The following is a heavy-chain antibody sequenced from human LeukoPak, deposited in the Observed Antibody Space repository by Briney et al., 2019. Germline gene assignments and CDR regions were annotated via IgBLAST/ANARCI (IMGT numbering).Heavy chain of an antibody. D-gene: IGHD1-1*01. J-gene: IGHJ6*02. CDR1: GGSISSGSYY. Sequence: SETLSLTCTVSGGSISSGSYYWSWIRQPAGKGLEWIGRIYTSGSTNYNPSLKSRVTISVDTSKNQFSLKLSSVTAADTAVYYCTRGNEGNYYGMDVWGQGTTVTVSS. V-gene: IGHV4-61*02. CDR3: TRGNEGNYYGMDV. CDR2: IYTSGST.